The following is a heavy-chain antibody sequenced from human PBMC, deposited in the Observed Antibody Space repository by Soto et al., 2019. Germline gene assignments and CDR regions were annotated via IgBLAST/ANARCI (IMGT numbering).Heavy chain of an antibody. D-gene: IGHD5-18*01. Sequence: GGSLRLSCAASGFTFSSYSMNWVRQAPGKGLEWVSSISSSSSYIYYADSVKGRFTISRDNAKNSLYLQMNSLRAEDTAVYYCARGGVDTAMDPPHDFDYWGQGTLVTVSS. CDR1: GFTFSSYS. V-gene: IGHV3-21*01. J-gene: IGHJ4*02. CDR3: ARGGVDTAMDPPHDFDY. CDR2: ISSSSSYI.